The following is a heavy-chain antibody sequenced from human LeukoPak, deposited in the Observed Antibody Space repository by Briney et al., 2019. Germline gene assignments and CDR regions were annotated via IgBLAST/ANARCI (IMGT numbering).Heavy chain of an antibody. CDR3: ARGGSGWPLDY. J-gene: IGHJ4*02. Sequence: ASVKVSCKASGYTFTSYYMHWVRQAPGQGLEWMGIINPSGGSTSYAQKFQGRVTMTRNTSISTAYMELSSLRSEDTAVYYCARGGSGWPLDYWGQGTLVTVSS. D-gene: IGHD3-22*01. V-gene: IGHV1-46*01. CDR1: GYTFTSYY. CDR2: INPSGGST.